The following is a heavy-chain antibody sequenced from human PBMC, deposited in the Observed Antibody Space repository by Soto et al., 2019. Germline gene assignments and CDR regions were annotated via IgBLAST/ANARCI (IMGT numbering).Heavy chain of an antibody. CDR1: GGSISSYY. V-gene: IGHV4-59*08. CDR3: AGSYCSSTSCYYYYYMDV. D-gene: IGHD2-2*01. CDR2: IYYSGST. Sequence: QVQLQESGPGLVKPSETLSLTCTVSGGSISSYYWSWIRQPPGKGLEWIGYIYYSGSTNYNPSLTSRVTISVDTSKNQFSLKLSSVTAADTAVYYCAGSYCSSTSCYYYYYMDVWGKGTTVTVSS. J-gene: IGHJ6*03.